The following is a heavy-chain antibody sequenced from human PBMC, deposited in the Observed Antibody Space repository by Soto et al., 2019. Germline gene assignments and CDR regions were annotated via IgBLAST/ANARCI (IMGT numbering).Heavy chain of an antibody. CDR1: GFTFSSYS. V-gene: IGHV3-30-3*01. CDR2: ISNDGNIE. CDR3: ARDRSFGSGHFYTGPLVF. D-gene: IGHD3-10*01. J-gene: IGHJ4*02. Sequence: QVQLVESGGGVVRPGTSLRLSCTVSGFTFSSYSFHWVRQAPGKGLEWVALISNDGNIEDYADSVKGRFTCSRDNSKNTXLLQMNSLGPEDAASYYCARDRSFGSGHFYTGPLVFWGQGTLVAVSS.